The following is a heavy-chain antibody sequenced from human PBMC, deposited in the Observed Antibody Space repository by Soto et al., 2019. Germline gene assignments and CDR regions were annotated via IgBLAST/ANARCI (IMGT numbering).Heavy chain of an antibody. Sequence: QVQLVQSGAEVKKPGASVKVSCKASGYTFTSYGISWVRQAPGQGLEWMGWISAYNGNTNYAQKLQGRVTMTTDTSTSTADMELRSRRSDDKAVYYCGRGWDPPLRYYNGMDFWGQGTTVTVSS. CDR2: ISAYNGNT. D-gene: IGHD1-26*01. CDR1: GYTFTSYG. CDR3: GRGWDPPLRYYNGMDF. J-gene: IGHJ6*02. V-gene: IGHV1-18*01.